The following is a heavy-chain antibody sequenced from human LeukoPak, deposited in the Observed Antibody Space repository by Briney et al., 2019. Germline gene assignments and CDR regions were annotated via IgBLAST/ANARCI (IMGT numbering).Heavy chain of an antibody. J-gene: IGHJ5*02. CDR2: INHGGST. D-gene: IGHD2-21*01. CDR1: GGSFSGYY. Sequence: SETLSLTCAVYGGSFSGYYWSWIRQPPGKGLEWIGEINHGGSTNYNPSLKSRVTISVDASKNQFSLKLSSVTAADTAVYYGASVKAYCGGDCPWGWFDPWGQGTLVTVSS. CDR3: ASVKAYCGGDCPWGWFDP. V-gene: IGHV4-34*01.